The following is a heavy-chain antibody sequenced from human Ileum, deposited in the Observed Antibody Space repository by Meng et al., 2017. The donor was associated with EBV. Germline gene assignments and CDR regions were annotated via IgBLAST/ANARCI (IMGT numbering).Heavy chain of an antibody. Sequence: QRRLQESGPGLVKPSETLSLTCTVSGGSISTGNFYWGWIRQSPGKALECIGTIYYRGNTFYNPSLKSRLTISIDTSKNEFSLTLRSVTAADTALYYCASAYDYGDYEAFAYWGPGSLVTVSS. CDR1: GGSISTGNFY. CDR3: ASAYDYGDYEAFAY. CDR2: IYYRGNT. D-gene: IGHD4-17*01. V-gene: IGHV4-39*07. J-gene: IGHJ4*02.